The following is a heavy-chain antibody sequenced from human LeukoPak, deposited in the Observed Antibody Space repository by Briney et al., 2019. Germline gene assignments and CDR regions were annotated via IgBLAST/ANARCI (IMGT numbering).Heavy chain of an antibody. Sequence: PGGSLRLSCAASGFTFSIYSMNWVRQAPGKGLEWVSYITSSSRTKYYADSVKGLFIISRDNAKNSLYLQMNSLRAEDTAVYYCARHGDFWSGYYVGYWGQGTMVTVSS. CDR2: ITSSSRTK. CDR3: ARHGDFWSGYYVGY. V-gene: IGHV3-48*01. J-gene: IGHJ4*02. D-gene: IGHD3-3*01. CDR1: GFTFSIYS.